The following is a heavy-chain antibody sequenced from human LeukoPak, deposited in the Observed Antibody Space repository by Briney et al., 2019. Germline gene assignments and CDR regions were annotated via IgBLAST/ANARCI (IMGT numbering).Heavy chain of an antibody. D-gene: IGHD2-21*02. Sequence: SETLSLTCVVYGGSLSDYYWSWIRQPPDKGLEWIGEINHSGSTNYNPSLKSRVTVSVDTSKNQFSLKMTSVTAADTAVYYCARRTSVTWFDPWGQGTLVTVSS. CDR2: INHSGST. CDR1: GGSLSDYY. CDR3: ARRTSVTWFDP. J-gene: IGHJ5*02. V-gene: IGHV4-34*01.